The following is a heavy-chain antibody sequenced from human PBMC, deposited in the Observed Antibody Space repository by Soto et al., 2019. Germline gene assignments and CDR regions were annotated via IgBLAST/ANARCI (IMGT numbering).Heavy chain of an antibody. V-gene: IGHV4-39*01. CDR2: IYYSGST. CDR1: GDSISSSGFY. J-gene: IGHJ4*02. D-gene: IGHD6-19*01. CDR3: ARRQQWLAGYFDY. Sequence: QLQLQESGPGLVQPSETLSLTCAVSGDSISSSGFYWGWIRQPPGKGLEWIGSIYYSGSTYYNQSLKSRVTISVDTSKSQFSLKMRSVTAADTAVYYCARRQQWLAGYFDYWGQGTLVTVSS.